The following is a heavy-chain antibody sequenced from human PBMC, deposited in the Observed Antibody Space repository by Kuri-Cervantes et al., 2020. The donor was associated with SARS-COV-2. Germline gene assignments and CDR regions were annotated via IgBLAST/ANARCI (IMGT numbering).Heavy chain of an antibody. V-gene: IGHV1-18*01. CDR1: GYTFTSYG. CDR2: ISAYNGNT. Sequence: ASVKVSCKASGYTFTSYGISWVRQAPGQGLEWMGWISAYNGNTNYAQKLQGRVTMTTDTSTSTAYMELRSLRSDDTAVYYCARPAGGRVPAAGWYLDLWGRGTLVTVSS. J-gene: IGHJ2*01. CDR3: ARPAGGRVPAAGWYLDL. D-gene: IGHD2-2*01.